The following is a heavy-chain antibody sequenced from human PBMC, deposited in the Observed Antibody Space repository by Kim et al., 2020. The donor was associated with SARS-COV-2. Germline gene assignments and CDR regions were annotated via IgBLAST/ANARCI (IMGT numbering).Heavy chain of an antibody. V-gene: IGHV3-74*01. D-gene: IGHD1-1*01. J-gene: IGHJ4*02. Sequence: KTNYADSVKGRFTISRDNAKNTVYLQMNSLRVEDSAMYYCASSTGRTIYWGQGTLVTVSS. CDR3: ASSTGRTIY. CDR2: KT.